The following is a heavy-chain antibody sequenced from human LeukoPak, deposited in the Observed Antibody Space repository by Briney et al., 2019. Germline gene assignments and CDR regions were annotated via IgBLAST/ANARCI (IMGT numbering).Heavy chain of an antibody. CDR2: IYPGDSDT. Sequence: GESLKISCKGSGYSFTSYWIGWVRQMPGKGLELMGIIYPGDSDTRYSPSFQGQVTISADKSISTAYLQWSSLKASDTAMYCCASLRVGSSSYNWFDPWGQGTLVTVSS. CDR1: GYSFTSYW. D-gene: IGHD6-13*01. V-gene: IGHV5-51*01. CDR3: ASLRVGSSSYNWFDP. J-gene: IGHJ5*02.